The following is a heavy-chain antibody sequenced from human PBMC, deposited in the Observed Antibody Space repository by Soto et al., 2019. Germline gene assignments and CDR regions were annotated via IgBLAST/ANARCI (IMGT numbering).Heavy chain of an antibody. CDR3: ASIGGDFPGFQH. D-gene: IGHD2-21*01. Sequence: QVQLVESGGGVVQPGRSLRLSCAASGFTFSSYGMHWVRQAPGKGLEWVAVIWYDGSNKYYADSVKGRFTISRDNSKDTLYLQMNSLSAEDTAVYYWASIGGDFPGFQHWGQGTLVTVSS. CDR1: GFTFSSYG. V-gene: IGHV3-33*01. CDR2: IWYDGSNK. J-gene: IGHJ1*01.